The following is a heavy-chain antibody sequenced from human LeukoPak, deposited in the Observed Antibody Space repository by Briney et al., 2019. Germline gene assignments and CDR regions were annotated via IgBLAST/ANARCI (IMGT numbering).Heavy chain of an antibody. CDR3: ATSRDFWSGYYLIPFDY. Sequence: GGSLRLSCVASGFTFSDYYMSWIRQAPGKGLEWVSHISSSGSTIYYADSVKGRFTISRDNAKDSLYLQMNSLGAEDTAVYYCATSRDFWSGYYLIPFDYWGQGTLVTVSS. CDR2: ISSSGSTI. D-gene: IGHD3-3*01. CDR1: GFTFSDYY. V-gene: IGHV3-11*04. J-gene: IGHJ4*02.